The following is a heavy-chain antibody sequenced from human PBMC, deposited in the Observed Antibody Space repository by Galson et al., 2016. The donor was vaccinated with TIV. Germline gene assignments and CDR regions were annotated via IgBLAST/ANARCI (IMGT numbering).Heavy chain of an antibody. Sequence: QSGAEVTKPGESLKISCKASGSSFTSFWIGWVRQMPGKGLEWMGVIYPGDSYTTYSPSFQGQVTISADKSSNTAYLQWSSLMASDTAMYFCASSRPELRYFDWQRPQYFDYWGQGSLVTVSS. V-gene: IGHV5-51*01. CDR1: GSSFTSFW. CDR3: ASSRPELRYFDWQRPQYFDY. CDR2: IYPGDSYT. D-gene: IGHD3-9*01. J-gene: IGHJ4*02.